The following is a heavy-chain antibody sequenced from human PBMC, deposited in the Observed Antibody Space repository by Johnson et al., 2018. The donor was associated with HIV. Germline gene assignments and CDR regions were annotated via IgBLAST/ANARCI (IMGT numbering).Heavy chain of an antibody. CDR3: ASGQNAFDS. V-gene: IGHV3-30-3*01. CDR1: GFTFSSYA. J-gene: IGHJ3*02. Sequence: VQLVESGGGVVQPGRSLRLSCAASGFTFSSYAMHWVRQAPGKGLEWVAVISYDGSNKYYADSVKGRFTISRDNSKNTRYLQMNSLRAEDTAVYYCASGQNAFDSWGQGTMVTVSS. CDR2: ISYDGSNK.